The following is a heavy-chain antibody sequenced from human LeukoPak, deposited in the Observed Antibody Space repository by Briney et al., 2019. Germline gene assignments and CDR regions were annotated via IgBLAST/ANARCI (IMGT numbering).Heavy chain of an antibody. Sequence: GGPLRLSCAASGFTFSNAWMSGVRQAPGKGLEWVGRIKSKTDGGTTDYAAPVKGRFTISRDDSKNTLYLQMNSLKTEDTAVYYCTTVTVVPAAMQGYYYYYGMDVWGQGTTVTVSS. CDR1: GFTFSNAW. V-gene: IGHV3-15*01. CDR2: IKSKTDGGTT. J-gene: IGHJ6*02. CDR3: TTVTVVPAAMQGYYYYYGMDV. D-gene: IGHD2-2*01.